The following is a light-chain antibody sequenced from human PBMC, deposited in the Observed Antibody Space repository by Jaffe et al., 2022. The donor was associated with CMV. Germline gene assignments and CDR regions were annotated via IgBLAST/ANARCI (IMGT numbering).Light chain of an antibody. J-gene: IGLJ2*01. V-gene: IGLV3-1*01. CDR1: KLGDKY. CDR2: QNI. CDR3: QAWDNYSVI. Sequence: SYELTQPPSVSVSPGQTASITCSGDKLGDKYASWYQQKPGQAPVLVIYQNIKRPSEIPERFSGSNSGNTATLTISGTQAMDEADYFCQAWDNYSVIFGGGTKLTVL.